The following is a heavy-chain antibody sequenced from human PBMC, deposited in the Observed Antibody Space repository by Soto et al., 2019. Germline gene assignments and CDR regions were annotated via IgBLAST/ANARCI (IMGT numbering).Heavy chain of an antibody. Sequence: QVQLQASGPGLVKPSDTLSLTCSVSGVSVNDGNFYWNWIRQSPGTGLEWIGYIHHSGISNYNPSLQDRVTIAGYTPKNEVAQKLNSVPAADTAVYFCARGLTMVDLPSHFHRWCPGTHGTVSS. J-gene: IGHJ4*02. D-gene: IGHD3-10*01. CDR2: IHHSGIS. CDR1: GVSVNDGNFY. V-gene: IGHV4-61*01. CDR3: ARGLTMVDLPSHFHR.